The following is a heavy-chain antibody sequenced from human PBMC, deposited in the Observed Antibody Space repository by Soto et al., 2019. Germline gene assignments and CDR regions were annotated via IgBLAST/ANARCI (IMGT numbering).Heavy chain of an antibody. CDR3: ARSNEAAAAHNWFDP. CDR2: INPNSGGT. Sequence: ASVKVSCKASGYTFTSYAMHWVRQAPGQRLEWMGWINPNSGGTNYAQKFQGWVTMTRDTSISTAYMELSRLRSDDTAVYYCARSNEAAAAHNWFDPWGQGTLVTVSS. CDR1: GYTFTSYA. J-gene: IGHJ5*02. D-gene: IGHD6-13*01. V-gene: IGHV1-2*04.